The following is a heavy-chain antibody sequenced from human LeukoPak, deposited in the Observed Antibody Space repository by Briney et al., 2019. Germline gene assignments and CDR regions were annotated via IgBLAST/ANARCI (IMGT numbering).Heavy chain of an antibody. D-gene: IGHD4-17*01. V-gene: IGHV1-69*02. CDR3: ARATVTTSVDV. J-gene: IGHJ6*02. CDR2: IIPILGIA. CDR1: GGTFSSYT. Sequence: GVSVKVSCKASGGTFSSYTISWVRQAPGQGLEWMGRIIPILGIANYAQKFQGRVTITADKSTNTAYMELSSLRSEDTAVYYCARATVTTSVDVWGQGTTVTVSS.